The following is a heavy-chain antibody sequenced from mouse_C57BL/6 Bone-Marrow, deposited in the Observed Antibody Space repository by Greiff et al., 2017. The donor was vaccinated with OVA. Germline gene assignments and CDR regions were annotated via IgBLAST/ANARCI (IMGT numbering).Heavy chain of an antibody. V-gene: IGHV1-82*01. J-gene: IGHJ1*03. CDR1: GYAFSSSW. CDR2: IYPGDGDT. D-gene: IGHD1-1*01. Sequence: QVQLQQSGPELVKPGASVKISCKASGYAFSSSWMNWVKQRPGKGLEWIGRIYPGDGDTNYNGKFKGKATLTADKSSSTAYMQLSSLTSEDSAVYFCARGYYGSNYWYFDVWGTGTTVTVSS. CDR3: ARGYYGSNYWYFDV.